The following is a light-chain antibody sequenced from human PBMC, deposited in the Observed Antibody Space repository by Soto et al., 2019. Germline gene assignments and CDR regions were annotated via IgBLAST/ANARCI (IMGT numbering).Light chain of an antibody. J-gene: IGLJ1*01. V-gene: IGLV2-14*01. Sequence: QSPLTQPACVSGSPGQSITISCTGSISDVVDYNYVSWYQQHPGKAPKLMIYEVSNRPSGVSNRFSGSKSGNTASLTISGLQAEDEADYYCKSFTSRSTFVFGTGTKVTVL. CDR2: EVS. CDR1: ISDVVDYNY. CDR3: KSFTSRSTFV.